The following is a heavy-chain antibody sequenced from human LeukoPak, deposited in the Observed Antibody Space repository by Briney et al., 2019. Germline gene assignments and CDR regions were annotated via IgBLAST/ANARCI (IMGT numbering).Heavy chain of an antibody. CDR3: ARELPFDY. CDR2: IIGDGSST. V-gene: IGHV3-74*01. CDR1: GFTFSSYW. Sequence: QPGGSLRLSCAASGFTFSSYWMHWVRQAPGKGLVWVSRIIGDGSSTTYAESVKGRFTISRDNAKNTLYLQMNTLRAEHTAVYYCARELPFDYWGQGTLVAVS. J-gene: IGHJ4*02.